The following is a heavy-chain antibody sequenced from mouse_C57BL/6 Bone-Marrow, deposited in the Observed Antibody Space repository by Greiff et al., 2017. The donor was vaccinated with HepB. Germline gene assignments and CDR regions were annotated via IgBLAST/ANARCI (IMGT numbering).Heavy chain of an antibody. CDR3: ARHGVYFDY. CDR1: GFTFSDYY. V-gene: IGHV5-12*01. J-gene: IGHJ2*01. Sequence: EVKLVDSGGGLVQPGGSLKLSCAASGFTFSDYYMYWVRQTPEKRLEWVAYISNGGGSTYYPDTVKGRFTISRDNAKNTLYLQMSRLKSEDTAMYYCARHGVYFDYWGQGTTLTVSS. CDR2: ISNGGGST.